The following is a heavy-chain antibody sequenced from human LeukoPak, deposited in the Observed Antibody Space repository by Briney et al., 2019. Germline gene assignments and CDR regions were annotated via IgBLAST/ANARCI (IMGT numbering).Heavy chain of an antibody. J-gene: IGHJ4*02. CDR2: IYYSGTT. CDR3: ARGEQLVGGDFDY. V-gene: IGHV4-61*08. Sequence: KPSETLSLTCTVSGGSVRSGDYYWSWIRQPPGKGLKWIGYIYYSGTTHYNPSLKSRVTIFVDTSKNQFSLNLSSVTAADTAVYYCARGEQLVGGDFDYWGQGTLVTVSS. D-gene: IGHD6-6*01. CDR1: GGSVRSGDYY.